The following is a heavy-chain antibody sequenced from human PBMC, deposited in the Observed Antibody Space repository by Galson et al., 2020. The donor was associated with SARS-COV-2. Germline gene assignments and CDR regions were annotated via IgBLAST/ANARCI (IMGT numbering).Heavy chain of an antibody. CDR3: ARPRGYYYGSTPTSHAFDY. Sequence: SVKVSCKASGGTFSSYAISWVRQAPGQGLEWMGGIIPIFGTANYAQKFQGRVTITADESTSTAYMELSSLRSEDTAVYYCARPRGYYYGSTPTSHAFDYWGQGTLVTVSS. V-gene: IGHV1-69*13. D-gene: IGHD3-10*01. CDR1: GGTFSSYA. J-gene: IGHJ4*02. CDR2: IIPIFGTA.